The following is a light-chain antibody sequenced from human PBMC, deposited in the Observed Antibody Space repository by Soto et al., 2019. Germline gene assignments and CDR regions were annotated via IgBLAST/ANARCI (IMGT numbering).Light chain of an antibody. CDR3: CSYTISSTWV. J-gene: IGLJ3*02. CDR1: SSAIGNDKL. CDR2: EGF. V-gene: IGLV2-23*01. Sequence: QSALTQPASVSGSPGQSITISCTGTSSAIGNDKLISWYQQHPGRAPKIFIYEGFKRPSGVSDRFSGSRSGNTASLTISGLRAEDEADYHCCSYTISSTWVFGGGTKLTVL.